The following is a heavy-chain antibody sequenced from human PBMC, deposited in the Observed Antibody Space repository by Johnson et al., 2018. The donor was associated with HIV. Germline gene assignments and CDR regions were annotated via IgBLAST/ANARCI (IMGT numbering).Heavy chain of an antibody. CDR2: ISYDGSDK. CDR3: TTGSCIDGVCYAFDV. J-gene: IGHJ3*01. Sequence: QVQLLESGGGLVQPGRSLRLSCAASGFTFSSYAMHWVRQAPGKGLEWVASISYDGSDKYYADSVKGRFTFSRDNSKNTLYLQMNSLKTEDTAVYYCTTGSCIDGVCYAFDVWGQGTMVTVSS. V-gene: IGHV3-30*04. D-gene: IGHD2-8*01. CDR1: GFTFSSYA.